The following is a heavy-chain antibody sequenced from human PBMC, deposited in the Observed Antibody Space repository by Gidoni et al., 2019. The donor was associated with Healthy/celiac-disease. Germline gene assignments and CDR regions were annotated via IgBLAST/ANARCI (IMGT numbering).Heavy chain of an antibody. Sequence: QVHLPASGPGLVKPSHTLSLPCTVSGCSISCGDYYWSWIRQPPGKGLEWIGYIYYSGSTYYNPSLKSRVTISVDTSKNQFSLKLSSVTAEDTAVYYCARGEYGSGSYFHYNWFDPWGQGTLVTVSS. V-gene: IGHV4-30-4*01. D-gene: IGHD3-10*01. J-gene: IGHJ5*02. CDR3: ARGEYGSGSYFHYNWFDP. CDR2: IYYSGST. CDR1: GCSISCGDYY.